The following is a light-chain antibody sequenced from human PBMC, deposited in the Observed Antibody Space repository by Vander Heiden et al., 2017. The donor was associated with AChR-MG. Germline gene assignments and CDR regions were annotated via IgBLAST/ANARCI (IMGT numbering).Light chain of an antibody. J-gene: IGKJ1*01. CDR3: QQFNNWPRT. CDR2: DAS. V-gene: IGKV3-15*01. Sequence: EIVMTQSPATLSVSPGERATLSCRASQSLSSNLAWYQQKPGQAPRLLIYDASTRATGIPARFSGSGSGTEFTLTISSLQSEDFAVYYCQQFNNWPRTVGPGTKVEIK. CDR1: QSLSSN.